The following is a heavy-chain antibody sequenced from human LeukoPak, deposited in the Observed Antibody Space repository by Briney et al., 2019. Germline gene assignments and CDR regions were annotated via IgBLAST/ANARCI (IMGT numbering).Heavy chain of an antibody. V-gene: IGHV3-21*01. D-gene: IGHD6-6*01. Sequence: GGSLRLSCAASGFTFSTYWTTWVRQAPGKGLEWVSYISSSSTHIYYADSVKGRFTISRDNARNSLYLQMNSLRAEDTAIYYCARSEHSSSSFDYWGQGTLVTVPS. CDR2: ISSSSTHI. CDR1: GFTFSTYW. J-gene: IGHJ4*02. CDR3: ARSEHSSSSFDY.